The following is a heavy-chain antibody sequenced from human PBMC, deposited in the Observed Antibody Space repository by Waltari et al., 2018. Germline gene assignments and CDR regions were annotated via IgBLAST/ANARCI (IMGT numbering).Heavy chain of an antibody. J-gene: IGHJ4*02. CDR1: GFTFTAFW. V-gene: IGHV3-7*01. CDR3: AKGGHLDE. D-gene: IGHD3-16*01. Sequence: EVQLVESVGTVVQPGGSRRRSCGASGFTFTAFWLRWVRQAAGKGLEWGANINEDGSQKYFVDSVKGRFTISRDNAKDSLSLEMNSLRAEDTAVYYCAKGGHLDEWGQGTLVTVSS. CDR2: INEDGSQK.